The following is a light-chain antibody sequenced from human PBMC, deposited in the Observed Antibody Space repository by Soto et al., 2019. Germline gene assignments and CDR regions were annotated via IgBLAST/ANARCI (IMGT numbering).Light chain of an antibody. CDR2: WAS. V-gene: IGKV4-1*01. Sequence: SLAVSLGERATINCKSSQSVLYSSNNKNYLAWYQQKPGQPPKALIYWASTRESGVPDRFSGSGSGTDSTLTISSLQAEDVAVYYCQQYYTTPWTFGQGTKVEIK. J-gene: IGKJ1*01. CDR1: QSVLYSSNNKNY. CDR3: QQYYTTPWT.